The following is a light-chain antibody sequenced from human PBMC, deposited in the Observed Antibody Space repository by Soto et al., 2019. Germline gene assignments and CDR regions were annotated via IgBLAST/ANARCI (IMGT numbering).Light chain of an antibody. J-gene: IGLJ1*01. CDR1: SSDVGGYNY. CDR3: TSPTPGSLYV. CDR2: KLS. Sequence: SVLTLPDSVSRTPGQLITISCTGTSSDVGGYNYLSWYQQYPGRVSKLLFYKLSNRPSGVSNRFSGSKSGNTASLTISGLQAEDEADYFCTSPTPGSLYVFGSGTKVTVL. V-gene: IGLV2-14*01.